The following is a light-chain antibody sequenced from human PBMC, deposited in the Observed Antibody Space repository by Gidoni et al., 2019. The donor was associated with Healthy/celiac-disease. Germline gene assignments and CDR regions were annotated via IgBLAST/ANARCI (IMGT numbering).Light chain of an antibody. CDR1: QSVSSSY. V-gene: IGKV3-20*01. CDR3: QQYGSSPRGFT. Sequence: EIVLTQSPGTLSLSPGERATLSCRPSQSVSSSYLAWYQQKPGQAPRLLIYGASSRATGIPDRFSGSGSGTDFTLTISRLEPEDFAVYYCQQYGSSPRGFTFXPXTKVDIK. CDR2: GAS. J-gene: IGKJ3*01.